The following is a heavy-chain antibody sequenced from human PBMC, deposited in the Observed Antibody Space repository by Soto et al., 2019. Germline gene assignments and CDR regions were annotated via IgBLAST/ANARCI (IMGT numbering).Heavy chain of an antibody. CDR1: GFAFDDYV. CDR3: AKGGSAALIAPSGRDNWFDP. Sequence: GGSLRLSCAASGFAFDDYVMHWVRQPPGRGLEWVSGITWNGGTIRYVDSVKGRFTISRDNAENSLYLQMNSLRPEDAAVYYCAKGGSAALIAPSGRDNWFDPWGQGTQVTVSS. V-gene: IGHV3-9*01. D-gene: IGHD6-13*01. CDR2: ITWNGGTI. J-gene: IGHJ5*02.